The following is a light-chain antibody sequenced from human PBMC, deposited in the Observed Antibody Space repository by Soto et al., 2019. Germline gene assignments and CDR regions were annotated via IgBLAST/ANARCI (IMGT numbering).Light chain of an antibody. J-gene: IGKJ1*01. Sequence: EIVLTQSPGTLSLSPGERATLSCRAGQSVSSSYLAWYQRKPGQAPRLLIYGASSRATGIPDRFSGGGSGTDFTLTISRLEPEDFAVYYCQQYHNSPPTFGQGTKVHIK. CDR3: QQYHNSPPT. CDR2: GAS. CDR1: QSVSSSY. V-gene: IGKV3-20*01.